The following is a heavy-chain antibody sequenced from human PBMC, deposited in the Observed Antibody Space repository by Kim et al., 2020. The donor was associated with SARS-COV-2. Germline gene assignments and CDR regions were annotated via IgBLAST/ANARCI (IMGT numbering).Heavy chain of an antibody. D-gene: IGHD6-19*01. Sequence: YADSVKGRFSISRGNAKNMLYLQMNSLRAADTAVYYCAKQGSGWYDWYFDLWGRGTLVSVSS. V-gene: IGHV3-23*05. J-gene: IGHJ2*01. CDR3: AKQGSGWYDWYFDL.